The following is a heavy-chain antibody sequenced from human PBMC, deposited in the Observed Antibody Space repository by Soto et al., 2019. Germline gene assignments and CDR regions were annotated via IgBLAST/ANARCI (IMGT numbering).Heavy chain of an antibody. J-gene: IGHJ4*02. CDR3: ARRSFYGAYVDD. D-gene: IGHD4-17*01. Sequence: GESLKISCKGLGNSFNNWIGWVRQMPGKGLEWVGSIYPGDSDTRYSPSFQGHVTISADKSISTAYLQWSSLKASDTAMYYCARRSFYGAYVDDSGQGTLVTVSS. CDR2: IYPGDSDT. V-gene: IGHV5-51*01. CDR1: GNSFNNW.